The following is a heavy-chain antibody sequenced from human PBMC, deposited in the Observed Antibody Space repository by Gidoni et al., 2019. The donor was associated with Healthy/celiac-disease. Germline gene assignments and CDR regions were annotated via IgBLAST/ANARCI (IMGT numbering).Heavy chain of an antibody. D-gene: IGHD3-3*01. CDR1: GFTLSSYA. Sequence: EVQLLESGGGLVQPGGSLRLSCAASGFTLSSYAISWVRQAPGEGLEWVSSISCSGGSTYYADSVKGRFTISRDNSKNTLYLQMNSLRAEDTAVYYCAKVFFHGFDPWGQGTLVTVSS. CDR2: ISCSGGST. J-gene: IGHJ5*02. V-gene: IGHV3-23*01. CDR3: AKVFFHGFDP.